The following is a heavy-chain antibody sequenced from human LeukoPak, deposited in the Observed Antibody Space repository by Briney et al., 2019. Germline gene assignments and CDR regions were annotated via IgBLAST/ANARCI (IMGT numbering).Heavy chain of an antibody. D-gene: IGHD2-15*01. CDR1: GFTFSSFA. Sequence: PGGSLRLSCAASGFTFSSFALSWVRQAPGKGLEWISGISGSGGRTDYADSVKGRFTISRDNAKNSLYLQMNSLTAEDTAVYYCARLYCSGATCYANLDYWGQGTLVAVSS. CDR3: ARLYCSGATCYANLDY. V-gene: IGHV3-23*01. CDR2: ISGSGGRT. J-gene: IGHJ4*02.